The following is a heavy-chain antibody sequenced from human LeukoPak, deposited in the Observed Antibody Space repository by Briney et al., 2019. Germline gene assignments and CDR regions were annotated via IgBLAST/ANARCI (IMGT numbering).Heavy chain of an antibody. Sequence: PSQTLSLTCTVPGGSISSGDYYWSWIRQPPGKGLEWIGYIYYSGTTYYNPSLRSRLTISVDTSKNQFSLKLSSVTAADTAVYYCARYGSESNDYWGQGTLVTVSS. CDR2: IYYSGTT. D-gene: IGHD3-10*01. CDR1: GGSISSGDYY. CDR3: ARYGSESNDY. J-gene: IGHJ4*02. V-gene: IGHV4-30-4*01.